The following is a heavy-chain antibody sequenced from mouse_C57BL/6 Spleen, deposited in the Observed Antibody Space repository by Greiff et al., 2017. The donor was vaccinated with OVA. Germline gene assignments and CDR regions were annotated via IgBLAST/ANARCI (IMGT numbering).Heavy chain of an antibody. J-gene: IGHJ1*03. CDR3: TRRYYCSSYWYFDV. D-gene: IGHD1-1*01. CDR2: IDPETGGT. V-gene: IGHV1-15*01. CDR1: GYTFTDYE. Sequence: VKLQESGAELVRPGASVTLSCKASGYTFTDYEMHWVKQTPVHGLEWIGAIDPETGGTAYNQKFKGKAILTADKSSSTAYMELRSLTSEDSAVYYCTRRYYCSSYWYFDVWGTGTTVTVSS.